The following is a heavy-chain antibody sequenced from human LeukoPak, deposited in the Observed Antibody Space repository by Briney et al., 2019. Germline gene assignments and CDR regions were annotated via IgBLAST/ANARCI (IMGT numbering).Heavy chain of an antibody. CDR3: ASADSSGYSAFDI. Sequence: PGGSLRLSCAASGFTFSSYSMNWVRQAPGKGLEWVSSISSGSSYIYYADSVKGRFTISRDNAKNSLYLQMNSLRAEDTAGYYCASADSSGYSAFDIWGPGTMVTVSS. J-gene: IGHJ3*02. V-gene: IGHV3-21*01. CDR1: GFTFSSYS. D-gene: IGHD3-22*01. CDR2: ISSGSSYI.